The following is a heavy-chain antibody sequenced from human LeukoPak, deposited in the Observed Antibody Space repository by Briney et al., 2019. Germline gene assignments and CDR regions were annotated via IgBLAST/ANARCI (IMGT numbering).Heavy chain of an antibody. CDR3: ARGGDKNVM. V-gene: IGHV3-7*03. J-gene: IGHJ4*02. D-gene: IGHD3-10*01. CDR1: GFTFSEYW. Sequence: GGSLRLSCVVSGFTFSEYWMTWVRQAPGKGLEWVANIKEDGGQKHYVDSVKGRFTIFRDNAKNTLYLQMDSLRAEDTAVYYCARGGDKNVMGGQGTLVAVSS. CDR2: IKEDGGQK.